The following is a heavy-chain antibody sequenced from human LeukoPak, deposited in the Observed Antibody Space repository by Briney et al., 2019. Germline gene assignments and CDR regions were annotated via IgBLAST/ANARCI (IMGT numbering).Heavy chain of an antibody. CDR1: GFTFSSYE. J-gene: IGHJ4*02. CDR3: ARHVVAVGFDY. CDR2: ISSSGSTI. V-gene: IGHV3-48*03. D-gene: IGHD3-22*01. Sequence: GGSLRLSCAASGFTFSSYEMNWVRQAPGKGLERVSYISSSGSTIYYADSVKGRFTISRDNAKNSLYLQMNSLRAEDTAVYYCARHVVAVGFDYWGQGTLVTVSS.